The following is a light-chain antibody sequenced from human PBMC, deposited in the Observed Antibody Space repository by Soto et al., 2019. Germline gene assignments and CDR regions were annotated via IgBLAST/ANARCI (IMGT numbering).Light chain of an antibody. V-gene: IGKV1-5*03. CDR3: QQLASYPST. CDR1: QTISSW. Sequence: DIQMTQSPSTLSGSVGDRVTTTCRASQTISSWLAWYQQKPGKASKLLIYKASTLKSGVPSRFSGSGSGTEFTLTISSLQPDDFATYYCQQLASYPSTFGGGT. J-gene: IGKJ4*01. CDR2: KAS.